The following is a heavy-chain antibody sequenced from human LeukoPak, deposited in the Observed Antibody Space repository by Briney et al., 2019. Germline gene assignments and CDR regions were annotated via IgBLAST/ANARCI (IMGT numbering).Heavy chain of an antibody. J-gene: IGHJ4*02. CDR3: ASGGIRGSTGDY. CDR2: ISSSSSYI. CDR1: GFTFSSYS. V-gene: IGHV3-21*01. Sequence: GGSLRLSCAASGFTFSSYSMNWVRQAPGKGLEWVSSISSSSSYIYYADSVKGRFTISRGNAKNSLYLQMNSLRAEDTAVYYCASGGIRGSTGDYWGQGTLVTVSS. D-gene: IGHD3-9*01.